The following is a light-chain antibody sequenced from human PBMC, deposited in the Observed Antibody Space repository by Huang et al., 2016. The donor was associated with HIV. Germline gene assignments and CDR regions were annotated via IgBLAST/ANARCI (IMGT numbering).Light chain of an antibody. V-gene: IGKV3-15*01. Sequence: EIVMTQSPATLSVSPGERATLSCKASQSVSNHLAWFQPQTGQAPRLLIYGAFTRATGVPARFSGSGSGTEFTLTISSLQSEDFAVYYYQQYNKWPPYTFGQGTKLEIK. CDR2: GAF. J-gene: IGKJ2*01. CDR3: QQYNKWPPYT. CDR1: QSVSNH.